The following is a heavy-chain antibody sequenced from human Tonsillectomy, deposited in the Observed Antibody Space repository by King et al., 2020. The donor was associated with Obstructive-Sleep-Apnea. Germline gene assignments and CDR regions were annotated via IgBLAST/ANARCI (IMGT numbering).Heavy chain of an antibody. D-gene: IGHD2-15*01. CDR1: GFTFSDYY. J-gene: IGHJ1*01. CDR3: ARDGEYCSGGSCYSISRYFQH. Sequence: VQLVESGGGLVKPGGSLRLSCAASGFTFSDYYMSWIRHAPGKGLEWVSYISSSGSTIYYADSVKGRFTISRDNAKNSLYLQMNSLRAEDTAGYYCARDGEYCSGGSCYSISRYFQHWGQGTLVTVSS. V-gene: IGHV3-11*01. CDR2: ISSSGSTI.